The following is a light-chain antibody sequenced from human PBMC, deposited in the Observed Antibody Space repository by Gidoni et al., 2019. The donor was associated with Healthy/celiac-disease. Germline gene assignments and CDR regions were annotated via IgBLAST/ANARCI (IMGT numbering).Light chain of an antibody. J-gene: IGKJ4*01. CDR1: QGISSY. V-gene: IGKV1-8*01. CDR2: AAS. CDR3: QQYYSYPLT. Sequence: AIRMTQSPSSFSASTGDRVTITCRASQGISSYVAWYQQKPGKAPKLLIYAASTLQSGVPSRFSGSGSGTDFPLPISCLQSEDFATYYCQQYYSYPLTFGGGTKVEIK.